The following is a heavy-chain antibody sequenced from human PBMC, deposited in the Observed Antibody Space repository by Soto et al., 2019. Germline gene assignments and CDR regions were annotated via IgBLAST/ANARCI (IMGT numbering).Heavy chain of an antibody. CDR1: GDSFSSGAYS. CDR3: ARVATSDDFDY. D-gene: IGHD1-26*01. Sequence: PSETLSLTCAVSGDSFSSGAYSSSWIRQSPGRGLEWIGYIYYSGTALYNPSLKSRVTLSVLKSKNQFSLKLTSVTAADTAVYYRARVATSDDFDYWGPGTLVTVSS. J-gene: IGHJ4*02. V-gene: IGHV4-30-2*06. CDR2: IYYSGTA.